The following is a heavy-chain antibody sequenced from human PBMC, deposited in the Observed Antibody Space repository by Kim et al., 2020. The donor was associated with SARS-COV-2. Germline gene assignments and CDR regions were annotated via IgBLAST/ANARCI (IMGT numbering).Heavy chain of an antibody. J-gene: IGHJ3*02. V-gene: IGHV4-59*01. CDR1: GGSIGSYY. Sequence: SETLSLTCTVSGGSIGSYYWSWIRQPPGKGLEWIGYMYYSGNTNYNPSLKSRVTISVDTSKNQFSLKLNSVTAADTAMYYCARFILEGFDIWGQGTMVTVSS. CDR3: ARFILEGFDI. CDR2: MYYSGNT.